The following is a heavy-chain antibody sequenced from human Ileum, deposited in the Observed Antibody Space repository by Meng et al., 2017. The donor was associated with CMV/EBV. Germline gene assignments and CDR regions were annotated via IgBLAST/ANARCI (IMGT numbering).Heavy chain of an antibody. Sequence: GESLKISCKASGYTFTSYYMHWVRQAPGQGLEWMGIINPSGGSTSYAQKFQGRVTMTRDTSTSTVYMELSSLRSEDTAVYYCARARRHVGWYSYQWLGYYYGMDVWGQGTTVTVSS. CDR1: GYTFTSYY. V-gene: IGHV1-46*01. CDR3: ARARRHVGWYSYQWLGYYYGMDV. CDR2: INPSGGST. D-gene: IGHD5-12*01. J-gene: IGHJ6*02.